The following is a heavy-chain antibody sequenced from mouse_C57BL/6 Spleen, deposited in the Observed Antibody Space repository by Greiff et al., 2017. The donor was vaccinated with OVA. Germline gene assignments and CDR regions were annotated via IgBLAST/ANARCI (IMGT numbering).Heavy chain of an antibody. Sequence: QVHVKQPGAELVKPGASVKLSCTASGYTFTSYWMQWVKQRPGQGLEWIGEIDPSDSYTNYNQKFKGKATLTVDTSSSTAYMQLSSLTSEDSAVYYCALGLRRDYYAMDYWGQGTSVTVSS. J-gene: IGHJ4*01. D-gene: IGHD2-4*01. CDR3: ALGLRRDYYAMDY. V-gene: IGHV1-50*01. CDR1: GYTFTSYW. CDR2: IDPSDSYT.